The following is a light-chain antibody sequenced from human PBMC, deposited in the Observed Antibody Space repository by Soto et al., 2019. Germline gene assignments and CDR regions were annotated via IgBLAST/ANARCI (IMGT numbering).Light chain of an antibody. V-gene: IGKV1-39*01. Sequence: DIQMTHAPSSLSASVGDRVTITCRASRSINSNLNWYQEKPGKAPKLLIYAASSLQSGVPSRFSGSGSGTDFTLTISSLQPEDFATYYCQRSYSTPWTFGQGTKVDIK. J-gene: IGKJ1*01. CDR3: QRSYSTPWT. CDR2: AAS. CDR1: RSINSN.